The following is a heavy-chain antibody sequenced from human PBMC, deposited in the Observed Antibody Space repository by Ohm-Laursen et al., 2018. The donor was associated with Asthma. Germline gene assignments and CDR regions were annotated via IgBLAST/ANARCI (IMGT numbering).Heavy chain of an antibody. V-gene: IGHV4-39*07. CDR2: IYYRGST. CDR3: ASGYYYGSGHPYDYYGMDV. CDR1: GGSISDSSYY. Sequence: SETLSLTCSVSGGSISDSSYYWGWIRQPPGKGLEWIGNIYYRGSTYYNPSLKSRVTISVDPSKNQFSLKLSSVTAADTAVYYCASGYYYGSGHPYDYYGMDVWGQGTTVTVSS. J-gene: IGHJ6*02. D-gene: IGHD3-10*01.